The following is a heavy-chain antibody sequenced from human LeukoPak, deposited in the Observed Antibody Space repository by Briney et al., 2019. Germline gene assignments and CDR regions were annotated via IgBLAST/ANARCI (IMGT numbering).Heavy chain of an antibody. CDR2: IWYDGNNK. Sequence: GGSLRLSCAASGFTFSSYGMHWVRQAPGKGLEWVALIWYDGNNKYYADSVKGRFTISRDNFRNTLSLQMNSLRPDDTAIYYCAKDEGVVLSTSFDFGHWGQGTLVAVSS. D-gene: IGHD3-10*01. V-gene: IGHV3-33*06. J-gene: IGHJ4*02. CDR1: GFTFSSYG. CDR3: AKDEGVVLSTSFDFGH.